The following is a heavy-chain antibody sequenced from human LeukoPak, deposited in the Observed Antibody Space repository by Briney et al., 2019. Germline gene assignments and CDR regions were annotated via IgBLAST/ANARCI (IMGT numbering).Heavy chain of an antibody. CDR2: LYSGGST. J-gene: IGHJ4*02. CDR1: GFTVSSNY. CDR3: ARGGPAAGRFDY. V-gene: IGHV3-66*01. Sequence: GGSLRLSCAASGFTVSSNYMSWVRQAPGKGLEWVSILYSGGSTYYADSVKGRFTVSRDNSKNTLSLQMNSLRAEDTAVYYCARGGPAAGRFDYWGQGTLVTVSS. D-gene: IGHD6-13*01.